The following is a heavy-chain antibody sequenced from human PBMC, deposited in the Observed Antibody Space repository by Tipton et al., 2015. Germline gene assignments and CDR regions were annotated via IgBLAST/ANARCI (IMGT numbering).Heavy chain of an antibody. D-gene: IGHD1-1*01. Sequence: TLSLTCTVSGGSLSTTNSFWGWIRQPPGKGLQWLASVYNSGTTYYNASLKSRVTISVDRSKNEVSLKLTSVTAADTALYYCARGPWKTFDYWGQGTLVTVSS. CDR1: GGSLSTTNSF. CDR2: VYNSGTT. CDR3: ARGPWKTFDY. V-gene: IGHV4-39*01. J-gene: IGHJ4*02.